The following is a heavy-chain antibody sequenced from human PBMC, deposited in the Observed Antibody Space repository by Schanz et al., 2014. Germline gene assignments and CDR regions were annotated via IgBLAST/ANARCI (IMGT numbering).Heavy chain of an antibody. CDR1: GFIVSDNY. D-gene: IGHD5-18*01. V-gene: IGHV3-23*04. CDR3: ARSRGGYSYGFVEY. Sequence: VQLVESGGGLVQPGGSLRLSCAASGFIVSDNYMHWVRQAPGKGLEWVSTISGSGGDTYPADSVKGRFTISRDNSNNSLYLHMQSLRAAATAVYSCARSRGGYSYGFVEYWGQGILVTVSS. J-gene: IGHJ4*02. CDR2: ISGSGGDT.